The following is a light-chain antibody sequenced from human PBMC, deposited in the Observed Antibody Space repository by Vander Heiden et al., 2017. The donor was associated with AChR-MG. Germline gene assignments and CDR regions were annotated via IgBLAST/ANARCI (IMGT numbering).Light chain of an antibody. Sequence: SYVLTPPPSVSVAPGKTARITCGGNNIGTKSVHWYQQRPGQAPVLVIYYDSDRPSGIPERFSGSNSGNTATLTISRVEARDEADYYCQVWDSSSDHVVFGGGTKLTVL. V-gene: IGLV3-21*04. J-gene: IGLJ2*01. CDR2: YDS. CDR1: NIGTKS. CDR3: QVWDSSSDHVV.